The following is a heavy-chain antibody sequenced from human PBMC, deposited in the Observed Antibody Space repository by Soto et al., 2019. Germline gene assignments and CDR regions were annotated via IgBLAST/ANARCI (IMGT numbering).Heavy chain of an antibody. Sequence: EVQLLESGGGLVQPGGSLRLSCAASGFTFRSYAMSWVRQAPGKGLEWVSAISESGGSTYYADSVKGRSTISRDNSKNTLYLQMNSLRAEDTAVYYCAKDKPGTTAFDIWGRGTLVTVSS. CDR2: ISESGGST. CDR1: GFTFRSYA. CDR3: AKDKPGTTAFDI. D-gene: IGHD1-1*01. J-gene: IGHJ3*02. V-gene: IGHV3-23*01.